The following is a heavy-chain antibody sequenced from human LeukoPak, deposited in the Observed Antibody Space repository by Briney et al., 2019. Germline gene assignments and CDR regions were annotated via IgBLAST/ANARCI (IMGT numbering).Heavy chain of an antibody. J-gene: IGHJ3*02. V-gene: IGHV3-23*01. CDR1: GFTFSNYA. D-gene: IGHD3-10*01. CDR2: ISGSGDTT. CDR3: ARDLVVRGVISAFDI. Sequence: GGSLRLSCAVSGFTFSNYAISWVRQAPGKGLEWVSSISGSGDTTYYADPVKGRFTISRDNSKNTLYLQMNSLRAEDTAVYYCARDLVVRGVISAFDIWGQGTMVTVSS.